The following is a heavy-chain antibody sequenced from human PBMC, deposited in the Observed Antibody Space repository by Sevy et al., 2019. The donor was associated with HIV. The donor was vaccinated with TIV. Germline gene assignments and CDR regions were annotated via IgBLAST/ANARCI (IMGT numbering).Heavy chain of an antibody. CDR3: ARDQPESDWNDATPGFDY. V-gene: IGHV1-18*01. CDR1: GYTFTSYG. CDR2: ISAYNGNT. D-gene: IGHD1-1*01. Sequence: ASVKVSCKASGYTFTSYGISWVRQAPGQGLEWMGWISAYNGNTNYAQKLQGRVTMTTDTSTSTAYMELRSLRSDDTAVYYCARDQPESDWNDATPGFDYWGQGTLVTVSS. J-gene: IGHJ4*02.